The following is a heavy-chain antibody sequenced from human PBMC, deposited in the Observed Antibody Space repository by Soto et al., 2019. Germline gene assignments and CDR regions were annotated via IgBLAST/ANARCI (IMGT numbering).Heavy chain of an antibody. CDR2: ISSDSYYI. Sequence: EVQLVESGGGLVEPGGSLRLSCAPSGLSFSTHSMNWVRQAPGQGLEGVSSISSDSYYIYYADSVKGRFTISRDNAKNSLYLQMNSLRADDTAVYYCARNRNPSSKTHGMDVWGQGTTVTVSS. J-gene: IGHJ6*01. V-gene: IGHV3-21*01. CDR1: GLSFSTHS. CDR3: ARNRNPSSKTHGMDV.